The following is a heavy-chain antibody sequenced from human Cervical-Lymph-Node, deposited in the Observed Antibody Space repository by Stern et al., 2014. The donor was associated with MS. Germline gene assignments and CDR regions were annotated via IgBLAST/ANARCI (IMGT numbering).Heavy chain of an antibody. J-gene: IGHJ4*02. D-gene: IGHD3-22*01. CDR3: ARDSDSSGYAVPAFDS. Sequence: VQLVESGGGVVQPGTSLRLSCVASGFTFSDFAMHWVRQAPGKGLEWVAITSYDGGNKYYTDSVKGRFTISRDNPKDTLYLQMNSLRPEDTVVYYCARDSDSSGYAVPAFDSWGQGTLVTVSS. CDR1: GFTFSDFA. V-gene: IGHV3-30*04. CDR2: TSYDGGNK.